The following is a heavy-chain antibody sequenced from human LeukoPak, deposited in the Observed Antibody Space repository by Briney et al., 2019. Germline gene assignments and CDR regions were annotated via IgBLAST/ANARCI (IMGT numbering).Heavy chain of an antibody. CDR1: GFTVSSNY. CDR2: IYSGGST. D-gene: IGHD1-20*01. J-gene: IGHJ4*02. Sequence: GGALRLSCAASGFTVSSNYMSWVRQAPGKGLDWVSVIYSGGSTYYADSVKARFTISRDNSKNTLYLQMNSLRAEDTAVYYCARVELTGIYDYWGQGTLVTVSS. CDR3: ARVELTGIYDY. V-gene: IGHV3-66*02.